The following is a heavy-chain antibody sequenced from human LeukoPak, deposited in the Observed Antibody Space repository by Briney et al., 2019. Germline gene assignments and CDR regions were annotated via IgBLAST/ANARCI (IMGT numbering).Heavy chain of an antibody. V-gene: IGHV4-59*01. Sequence: SETLSLTCTVSGGSISSYYWSWIRQPPGKGLEWIGYIYYSGITNYNPSLKSRVTISVDTSKNQFSLKLSSVTAADTAVYYCAGHYYDSSGYFLHYYYYMDVWGKGTTVTVSS. J-gene: IGHJ6*03. CDR1: GGSISSYY. CDR3: AGHYYDSSGYFLHYYYYMDV. D-gene: IGHD3-22*01. CDR2: IYYSGIT.